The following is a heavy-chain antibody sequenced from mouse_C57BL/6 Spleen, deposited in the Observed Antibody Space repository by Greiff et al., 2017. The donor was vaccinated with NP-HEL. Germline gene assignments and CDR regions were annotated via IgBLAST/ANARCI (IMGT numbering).Heavy chain of an antibody. CDR3: ARGGDSSGPLYAMDY. Sequence: QVHVKQSGAELARPGASVKLSCKASGYTFTSYGISWVKQRTGQGLEWIGEIYPRSGNTYYNEKFKGKATLTADKSSSTAYMELRSLTSEDSAVYFCARGGDSSGPLYAMDYWGQGTSVTVSS. CDR2: IYPRSGNT. CDR1: GYTFTSYG. J-gene: IGHJ4*01. V-gene: IGHV1-81*01. D-gene: IGHD3-2*02.